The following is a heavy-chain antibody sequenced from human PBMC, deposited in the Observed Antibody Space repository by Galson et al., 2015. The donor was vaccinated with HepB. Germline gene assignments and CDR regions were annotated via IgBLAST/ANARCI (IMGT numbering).Heavy chain of an antibody. V-gene: IGHV3-64*01. CDR3: ARGLLWFGELSPFDY. J-gene: IGHJ4*02. CDR1: GFTFSSYD. CDR2: ISTNGGST. D-gene: IGHD3-10*01. Sequence: SLRLSCAASGFTFSSYDFHWVRQAPGKGLEYVSTISTNGGSTYYANSVKGRFTISRDNSKNTLYLQMGSLRPEDTAVYYCARGLLWFGELSPFDYWGQGTLVTVSS.